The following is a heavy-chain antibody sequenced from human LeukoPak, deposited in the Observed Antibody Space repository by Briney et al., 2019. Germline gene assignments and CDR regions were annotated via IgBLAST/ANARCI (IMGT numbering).Heavy chain of an antibody. CDR3: ARYSGYDNSSRFDY. J-gene: IGHJ4*02. CDR1: GGTFSSYA. CDR2: IIPVLGIA. D-gene: IGHD5-12*01. V-gene: IGHV1-69*04. Sequence: PVKVSCKAPGGTFSSYAISWVRQAPGQGLEWMGRIIPVLGIANYAQKFQGRVTITADKSTSTAYMELSSLRSEDTAVYYCARYSGYDNSSRFDYWGQGTLVTVSS.